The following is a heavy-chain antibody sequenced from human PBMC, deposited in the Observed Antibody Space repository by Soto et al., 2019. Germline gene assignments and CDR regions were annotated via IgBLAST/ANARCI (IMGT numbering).Heavy chain of an antibody. CDR3: ARERYYGMDV. Sequence: PSETLSLTCTVSGGSISSYYWSWIRQPPGKGLEWIGYIYYSGSTNYNPSLKSRVTISVDTSKNQFSLKLSSVTAADTAVYYCARERYYGMDVWGQGTTVTVSS. J-gene: IGHJ6*02. CDR1: GGSISSYY. CDR2: IYYSGST. V-gene: IGHV4-59*01.